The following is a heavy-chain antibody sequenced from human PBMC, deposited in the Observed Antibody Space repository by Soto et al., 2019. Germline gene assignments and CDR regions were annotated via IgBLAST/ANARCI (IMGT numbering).Heavy chain of an antibody. CDR1: GFTCTNYW. J-gene: IGHJ1*01. D-gene: IGHD2-21*01. CDR3: TTVCED. V-gene: IGHV3-74*01. CDR2: IDGVGTGT. Sequence: PGGSLRLSCAASGFTCTNYWMHWVRQVPGKGLVWVSRIDGVGTGTSYSDSVRGRFTISRDNAENTLYLQMNSLRAEDTAVYYCTTVCEDCGQGTPVNDSS.